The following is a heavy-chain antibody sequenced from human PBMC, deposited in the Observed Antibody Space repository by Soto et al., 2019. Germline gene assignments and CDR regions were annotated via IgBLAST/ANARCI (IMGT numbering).Heavy chain of an antibody. CDR1: GFTFGTYA. CDR3: AKGPHNISPYYFDY. D-gene: IGHD3-3*02. CDR2: ISASGFSP. V-gene: IGHV3-23*01. J-gene: IGHJ4*02. Sequence: GGSLRLSCAASGFTFGTYAMGWVRQAPGKGLEWVSDISASGFSPYYADSVKGRFTISRDNSKNTLYLQMNSLRAEDTALYHCAKGPHNISPYYFDYWGQGTLVTVSS.